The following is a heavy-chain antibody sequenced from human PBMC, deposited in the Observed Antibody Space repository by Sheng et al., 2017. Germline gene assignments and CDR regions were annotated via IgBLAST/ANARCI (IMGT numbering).Heavy chain of an antibody. V-gene: IGHV1-69*05. Sequence: QVQLVQSGAEVKKPGSSVKVSCKASGGTFSSYAISWVRQAPGQGLEWMGGIIPIFGTANYAQKFQGRVTITTDESTSTAYMELSSLRSEDTAVYYCARVGSSRVTTVFDAFDIWGQGTMVTVSS. CDR2: IIPIFGTA. CDR1: GGTFSSYA. CDR3: ARVGSSRVTTVFDAFDI. D-gene: IGHD4-17*01. J-gene: IGHJ3*02.